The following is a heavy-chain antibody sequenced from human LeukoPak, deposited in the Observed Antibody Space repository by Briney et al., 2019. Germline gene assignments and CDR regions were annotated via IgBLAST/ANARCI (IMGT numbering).Heavy chain of an antibody. Sequence: GGSLRLSCAASGFTFSSYGMSWVRQAPGKGLEWVSAISGSGGSTYYADSVKGRFTISRDNSKNTLYLQMNSLRAGDTAVYYCARLMITFGGVIARPFDYWGQGTLVTVSS. J-gene: IGHJ4*02. D-gene: IGHD3-16*02. CDR3: ARLMITFGGVIARPFDY. CDR1: GFTFSSYG. V-gene: IGHV3-23*01. CDR2: ISGSGGST.